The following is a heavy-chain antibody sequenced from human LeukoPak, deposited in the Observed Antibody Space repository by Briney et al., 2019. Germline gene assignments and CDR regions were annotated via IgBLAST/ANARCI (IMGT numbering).Heavy chain of an antibody. J-gene: IGHJ4*02. V-gene: IGHV3-30*18. CDR2: ISYDGSNK. Sequence: QTGGSLRLSCAASGFTFSSYGMHWVRQAPGKGLEWVAVISYDGSNKYYADSVKGRFTISRDNSKNTLYLQMNSLRAEDTAVYYCAKEASRGGIAAAGLFDYWGQGTLVTVSS. CDR1: GFTFSSYG. CDR3: AKEASRGGIAAAGLFDY. D-gene: IGHD6-13*01.